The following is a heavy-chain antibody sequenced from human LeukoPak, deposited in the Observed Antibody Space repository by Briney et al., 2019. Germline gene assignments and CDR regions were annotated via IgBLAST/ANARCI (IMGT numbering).Heavy chain of an antibody. CDR1: GGSISSSSYY. Sequence: SETLSLTCTVSGGSISSSSYYWGWIRQPPGKGLEWIGSIYYSGSTYYNPSLKSRVTISVDTSKNQFSLKLSSVTAADTAVYYCARSGYSGYDLYYYYYYMDVWGKGTTVTVSS. CDR3: ARSGYSGYDLYYYYYYMDV. D-gene: IGHD5-12*01. V-gene: IGHV4-39*07. J-gene: IGHJ6*03. CDR2: IYYSGST.